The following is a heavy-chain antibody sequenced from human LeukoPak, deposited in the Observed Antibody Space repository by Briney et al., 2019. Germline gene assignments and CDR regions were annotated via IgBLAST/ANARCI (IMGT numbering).Heavy chain of an antibody. CDR3: AAGSSWYSGS. J-gene: IGHJ4*02. CDR2: IYTSGST. D-gene: IGHD6-13*01. Sequence: PSQTLSLTCTVSGGSINSYYWSWIRQPAGKGLEWIGRIYTSGSTNYNPSLKSRVTMSVDTSKNQFSLKLGSVTAADTPVYYCAAGSSWYSGSWGQGTLVTVSS. CDR1: GGSINSYY. V-gene: IGHV4-4*07.